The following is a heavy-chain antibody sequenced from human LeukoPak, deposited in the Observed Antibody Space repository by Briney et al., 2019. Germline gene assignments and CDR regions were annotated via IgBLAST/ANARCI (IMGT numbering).Heavy chain of an antibody. D-gene: IGHD3-10*01. J-gene: IGHJ4*02. CDR1: GFTFGDYA. CDR2: IRSKAYGRTT. Sequence: GGSLRLSCTASGFTFGDYAMSWVRQAPGKGLEWVGFIRSKAYGRTTQYAASVKGRFSISRDVSKSFAYLQMSSLKTEDTAVYYCTRVRSGNDFDYWGQGTLVTVSS. V-gene: IGHV3-49*04. CDR3: TRVRSGNDFDY.